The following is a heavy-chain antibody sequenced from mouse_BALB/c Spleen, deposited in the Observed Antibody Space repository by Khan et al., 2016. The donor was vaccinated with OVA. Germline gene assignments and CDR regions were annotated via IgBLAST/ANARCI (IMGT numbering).Heavy chain of an antibody. CDR1: GYTFTNYG. CDR3: ARSASYWFFDV. D-gene: IGHD6-1*01. CDR2: INTYTGEP. V-gene: IGHV9-3-1*01. J-gene: IGHJ1*01. Sequence: QIQLVQSGPELKKPGETVEISCKASGYTFTNYGMNWVKQAPGKGLKWMGWINTYTGEPTYADDFKGRFAFSLETSANTAYLQINNLKNEDTATYFCARSASYWFFDVWGAGTTVTVSS.